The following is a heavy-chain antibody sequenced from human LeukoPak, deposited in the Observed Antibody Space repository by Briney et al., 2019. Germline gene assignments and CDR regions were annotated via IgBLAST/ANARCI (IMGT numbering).Heavy chain of an antibody. J-gene: IGHJ4*02. V-gene: IGHV1-69*04. CDR2: IIPILGMA. CDR1: GGPFSGYA. D-gene: IGHD1-26*01. Sequence: SVKVSCKASGGPFSGYAISWVRPAPGPGLEWMGRIIPILGMANYAQKFQGRVTVTEDRYTSTPCMELSSLSSGDTGVYYCASDLIVGAATAWGQGTLVTVSS. CDR3: ASDLIVGAATA.